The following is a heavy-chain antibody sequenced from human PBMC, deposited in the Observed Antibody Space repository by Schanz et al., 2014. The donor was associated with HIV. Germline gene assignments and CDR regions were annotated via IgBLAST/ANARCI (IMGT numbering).Heavy chain of an antibody. J-gene: IGHJ4*02. CDR1: GGSFSSYA. V-gene: IGHV1-69*06. Sequence: QVQLVQSGAEVKKPGSSVKVSCKASGGSFSSYAISWVRQAPGQGLEWMGGIIPIFGTANYAQKFQGRVTMTADTFTNIAYMELRSLTSDDTAVYYCARGSCSGGTCYSGDHWGQGTLVTVSA. CDR3: ARGSCSGGTCYSGDH. D-gene: IGHD2-15*01. CDR2: IIPIFGTA.